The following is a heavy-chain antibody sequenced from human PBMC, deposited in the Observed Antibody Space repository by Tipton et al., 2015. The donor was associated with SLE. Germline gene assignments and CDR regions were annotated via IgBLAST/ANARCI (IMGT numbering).Heavy chain of an antibody. J-gene: IGHJ6*03. D-gene: IGHD6-13*01. Sequence: GSLRLSCVASGFSVSSNYMSWVRQAPGKGLEWVSVIYSVGPTYYADSVKGRFTISRDNSKNTLYLQMNSLRAEDTAVYYCVRDSATNPAAPFYYYYMDVWGKGTTVTVSS. CDR1: GFSVSSNY. V-gene: IGHV3-66*02. CDR3: VRDSATNPAAPFYYYYMDV. CDR2: IYSVGPT.